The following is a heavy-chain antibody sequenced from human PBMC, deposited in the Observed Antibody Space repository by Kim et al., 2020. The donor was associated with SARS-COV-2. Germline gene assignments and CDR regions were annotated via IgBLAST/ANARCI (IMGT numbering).Heavy chain of an antibody. D-gene: IGHD6-13*01. V-gene: IGHV3-13*01. J-gene: IGHJ3*02. Sequence: PGSVKGRFTISRENARNSLYLQMNSLRAGDTAVYYCARGYSSSWYWAFDIWGQGTMVTVSS. CDR3: ARGYSSSWYWAFDI.